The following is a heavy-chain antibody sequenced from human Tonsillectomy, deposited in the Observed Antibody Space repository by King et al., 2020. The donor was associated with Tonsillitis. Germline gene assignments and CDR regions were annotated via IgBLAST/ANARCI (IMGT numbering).Heavy chain of an antibody. D-gene: IGHD1-26*01. CDR3: AKEIVGATTWYYGMDV. V-gene: IGHV3-23*04. J-gene: IGHJ6*02. Sequence: VQLVESGGGLVQPGGSLRLSCSASGFTFSSYAMSWVRQAPGKGLEWGSAISCSGGSTYYSDSVKGRFTISRDNSKNTLYLQMNSLRAEDTAVYYCAKEIVGATTWYYGMDVWGQGTTVTVSS. CDR2: ISCSGGST. CDR1: GFTFSSYA.